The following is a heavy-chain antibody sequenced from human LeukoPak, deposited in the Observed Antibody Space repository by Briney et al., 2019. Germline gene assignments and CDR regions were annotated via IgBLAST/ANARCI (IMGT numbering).Heavy chain of an antibody. CDR1: GFTFSTYG. CDR2: ISYDGSNE. D-gene: IGHD2-21*01. J-gene: IGHJ4*02. CDR3: AKEFNRGLPDY. Sequence: GRSLRLSCAASGFTFSTYGMHWVRQAPGKGLEWVAVISYDGSNEYYADPVKGRFTISRDNSKNTLYLQTSSLRAEDTAVYYCAKEFNRGLPDYWGQGTLVTVPS. V-gene: IGHV3-30*18.